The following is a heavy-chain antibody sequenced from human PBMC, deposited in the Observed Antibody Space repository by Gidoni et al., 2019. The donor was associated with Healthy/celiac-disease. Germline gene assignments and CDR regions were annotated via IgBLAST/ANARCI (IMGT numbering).Heavy chain of an antibody. Sequence: EVQLVESGGGLVQPGGSLRLSCSASVFPFSSYAMHWVRQAPGEGLEYVSAIMRNGGSTYYADSVKGRFTISRDNSKNTLYLQMSSRRAEDTAVYYCVKDHPEQLEGYCDYWGQGTLVTVSS. CDR1: VFPFSSYA. D-gene: IGHD6-6*01. J-gene: IGHJ4*02. V-gene: IGHV3-64D*06. CDR2: IMRNGGST. CDR3: VKDHPEQLEGYCDY.